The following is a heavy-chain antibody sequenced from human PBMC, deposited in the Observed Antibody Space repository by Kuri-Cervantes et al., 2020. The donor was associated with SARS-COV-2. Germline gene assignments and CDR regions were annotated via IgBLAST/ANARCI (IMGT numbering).Heavy chain of an antibody. CDR2: VSYSGTT. CDR3: ARDSPPPERPFYAYVLDS. CDR1: GDSVDSSTKY. J-gene: IGHJ4*02. Sequence: SETLSLTCTVSGDSVDSSTKYWTWLRQPPGKELEWIGYVSYSGTTNYNPSLKSRVTMSLDTFNNQFSLKLNSVTAADTAVYYCARDSPPPERPFYAYVLDSWGQGTLVTVSS. D-gene: IGHD2/OR15-2a*01. V-gene: IGHV4-61*01.